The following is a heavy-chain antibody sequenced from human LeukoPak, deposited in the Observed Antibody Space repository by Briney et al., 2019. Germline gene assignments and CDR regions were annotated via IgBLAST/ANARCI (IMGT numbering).Heavy chain of an antibody. CDR1: GGSFSGYY. V-gene: IGHV4-34*01. CDR2: INHSGST. Sequence: PSETLSLTCAVYGGSFSGYYWSWIRQPPGKGLKWIGEINHSGSTNYNPSLKSRVTISVDTSKNQFSLKLSSVTAADTAVYYCARAGYCTGGVCYPDAFDIWGQGTMVTVSS. J-gene: IGHJ3*02. D-gene: IGHD2-8*02. CDR3: ARAGYCTGGVCYPDAFDI.